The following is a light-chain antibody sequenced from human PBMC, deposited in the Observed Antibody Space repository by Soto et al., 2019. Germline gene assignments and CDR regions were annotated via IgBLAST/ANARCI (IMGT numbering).Light chain of an antibody. J-gene: IGLJ2*01. CDR2: DNN. CDR3: QSYDTRLRGSVV. CDR1: SSNIGANFN. Sequence: QSVLTQPPSVSGAPGQEVTISCTGSSSNIGANFNVHWYQQVPGTAPKLLIYDNNNRPSGVPDRFSGSKSGTSASLAVTGLQAEDEADYYCQSYDTRLRGSVVFGGGTKVTVL. V-gene: IGLV1-40*01.